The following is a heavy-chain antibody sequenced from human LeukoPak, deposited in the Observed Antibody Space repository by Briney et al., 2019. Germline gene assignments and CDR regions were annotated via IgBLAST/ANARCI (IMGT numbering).Heavy chain of an antibody. V-gene: IGHV3-74*01. D-gene: IGHD5-12*01. J-gene: IGHJ4*02. CDR1: GFTFNSDW. CDR3: TRVGQAGYSGYPLDY. CDR2: TNGDGSST. Sequence: GGSVRRSCADCGFTFNSDWMHGVRQAKGKGPVWVSRTNGDGSSTTYADSVKGRFTTSRDNARNTLYLQMNSLRAEDTAVYYCTRVGQAGYSGYPLDYWGQGTQVTVSS.